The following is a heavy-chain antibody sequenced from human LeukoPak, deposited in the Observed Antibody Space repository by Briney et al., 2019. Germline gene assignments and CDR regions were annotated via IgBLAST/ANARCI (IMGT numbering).Heavy chain of an antibody. Sequence: GGSLRLSCAASGFTFSSYAMHWVRQAPGKGLEWVAVISYDGSNKYYADSVKGRFTISRDNSKNTLYLQMNSLRAEDTAVYYCASGEWLFDYWGQGTLVTVSS. CDR2: ISYDGSNK. CDR1: GFTFSSYA. D-gene: IGHD5-12*01. J-gene: IGHJ4*02. V-gene: IGHV3-30-3*01. CDR3: ASGEWLFDY.